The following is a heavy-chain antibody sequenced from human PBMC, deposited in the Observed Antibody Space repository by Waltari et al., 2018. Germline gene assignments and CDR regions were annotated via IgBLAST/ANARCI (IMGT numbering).Heavy chain of an antibody. D-gene: IGHD3-22*01. Sequence: QVQLVESGGGVVQPGRSLRLSCAASGFTFSRYAMHWVRQAPGKGLEWVAVISYDGSNKYYADSVKGRFTISRDNSKNTLYLQMNSLRAEDTAVYYCARAIVVVITVPELDYWGQGTLVTVSS. J-gene: IGHJ4*02. CDR2: ISYDGSNK. CDR1: GFTFSRYA. V-gene: IGHV3-30-3*01. CDR3: ARAIVVVITVPELDY.